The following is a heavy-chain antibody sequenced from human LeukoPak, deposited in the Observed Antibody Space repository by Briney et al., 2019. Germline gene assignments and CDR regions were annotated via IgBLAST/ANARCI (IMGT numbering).Heavy chain of an antibody. CDR3: ARGRRLVYCSSTSCYVHFDY. J-gene: IGHJ4*02. CDR2: INHSGST. Sequence: SETLSLTCAVYGGSFSGYYWSWLRQPPGKGLEWIGEINHSGSTNYNPSLKSRVTISVDTSKNQFSLKLSSVTAADTAVYYCARGRRLVYCSSTSCYVHFDYWGQGTLVTVSS. V-gene: IGHV4-34*01. CDR1: GGSFSGYY. D-gene: IGHD2-2*01.